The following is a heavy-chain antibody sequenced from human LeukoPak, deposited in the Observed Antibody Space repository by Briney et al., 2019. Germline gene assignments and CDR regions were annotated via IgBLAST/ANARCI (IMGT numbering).Heavy chain of an antibody. J-gene: IGHJ4*02. CDR1: GNTLTSYF. V-gene: IGHV1-46*01. CDR2: INPSGGST. D-gene: IGHD6-19*01. Sequence: ASVKVSCKASGNTLTSYFMPWVRQAPGQGLEWMGIINPSGGSTSYAQKFQGRVTMTRDTSTSTVYMELSSLRSEDTAVYYCARAVSRDSSGWYDYWGQGTLVTVSS. CDR3: ARAVSRDSSGWYDY.